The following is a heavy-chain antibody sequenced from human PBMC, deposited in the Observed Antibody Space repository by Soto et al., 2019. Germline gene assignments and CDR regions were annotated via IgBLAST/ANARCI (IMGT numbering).Heavy chain of an antibody. CDR1: GGSISRYY. CDR2: IYYIFST. J-gene: IGHJ5*02. Sequence: SETLSLTCTVSGGSISRYYWIWIRQPPVNGLEFIGYIYYIFSTDYNPSLKSRFTISLYTSKNHFSLKLISFTAAYTSMYYCSRXRAYCSSTNGYDRGWFDPWGQGTLVTVSS. CDR3: SRXRAYCSSTNGYDRGWFDP. V-gene: IGHV4-59*01. D-gene: IGHD2-2*01.